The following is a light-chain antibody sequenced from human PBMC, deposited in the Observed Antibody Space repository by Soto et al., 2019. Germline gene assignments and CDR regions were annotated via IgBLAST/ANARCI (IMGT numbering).Light chain of an antibody. CDR2: KAS. Sequence: DIQMTQSPSTLSGSVGDRVTITCRASQTISSWLAWYQQKPGEAPKXLIYKASTLKSGVPSRFSGGGSGTELSITISSLQPDDGATYYGQQYNTYTWTFGQGTKVDIK. CDR1: QTISSW. V-gene: IGKV1-5*03. J-gene: IGKJ1*01. CDR3: QQYNTYTWT.